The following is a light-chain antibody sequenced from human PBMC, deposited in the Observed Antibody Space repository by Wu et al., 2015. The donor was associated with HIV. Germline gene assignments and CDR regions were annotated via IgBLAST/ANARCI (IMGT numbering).Light chain of an antibody. CDR2: DAS. V-gene: IGKV1-13*02. CDR3: QQFNSYPEGFT. J-gene: IGKJ3*01. CDR1: QGISSA. Sequence: IQLTQSPSSLSASVGDRVTITCRASQGISSALAWYQQKPGKAPKLLIYDASSLESGVPSRFSGSGSGTDFTLTISSLQPEDFATYYCQQFNSYPEGFTFGPGTKVDIK.